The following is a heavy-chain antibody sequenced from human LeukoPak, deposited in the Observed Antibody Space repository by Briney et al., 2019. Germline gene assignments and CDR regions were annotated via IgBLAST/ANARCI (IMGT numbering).Heavy chain of an antibody. CDR1: GDSISSGNYY. J-gene: IGHJ4*02. CDR3: ARESDLSHYDRTDY. CDR2: IYSSGTT. V-gene: IGHV4-61*02. D-gene: IGHD3-9*01. Sequence: SETLSLTCAVSGDSISSGNYYWSWIRQPAGKGLEWIGRIYSSGTTTYNPSLKSRVSISADTSKNQYSLKLTSLTVADTAVYFCARESDLSHYDRTDYWGRGTLVTVSS.